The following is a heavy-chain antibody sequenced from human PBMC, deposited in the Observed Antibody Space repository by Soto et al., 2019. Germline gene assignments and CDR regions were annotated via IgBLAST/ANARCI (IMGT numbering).Heavy chain of an antibody. CDR2: ISSSGSTI. CDR3: ARDSQLGPFDY. D-gene: IGHD1-1*01. CDR1: GLTFSSYE. J-gene: IGHJ4*02. Sequence: PGGSLRLSCAASGLTFSSYEMNGVRQAPGKGLEWISYISSSGSTIYYADSVKGRFTISRDNAKDLLYLQMNSLRAEDTAVYYCARDSQLGPFDYWGQGTLVTVSS. V-gene: IGHV3-48*03.